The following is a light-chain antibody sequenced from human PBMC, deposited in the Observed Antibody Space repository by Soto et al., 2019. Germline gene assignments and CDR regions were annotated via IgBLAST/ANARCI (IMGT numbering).Light chain of an antibody. V-gene: IGLV2-11*01. J-gene: IGLJ3*02. CDR3: CSYAGSYTWV. Sequence: QSALTQPRSVSGSPRQSVTISCTGTSSDVGGYNYVSWYQQHPSKAPKLMIYDVTKRPSGVPDRFSGSKSANTASLTISGLQAEDEADYYCCSYAGSYTWVFGGGTKVTVL. CDR1: SSDVGGYNY. CDR2: DVT.